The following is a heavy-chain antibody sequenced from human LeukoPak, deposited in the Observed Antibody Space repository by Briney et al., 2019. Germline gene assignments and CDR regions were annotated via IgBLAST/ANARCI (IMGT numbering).Heavy chain of an antibody. D-gene: IGHD5-18*01. Sequence: PGGSLRLSCAASGFTFSTSTMSWIRQAPGKGLEWVSYISSSGSTIYYADSVKGRFTISRDNAKNSLYLQMNSLRAEDTAVYYCARFDTAMVVYGYWGQGTLVTVSS. CDR1: GFTFSTST. J-gene: IGHJ4*02. CDR2: ISSSGSTI. CDR3: ARFDTAMVVYGY. V-gene: IGHV3-11*04.